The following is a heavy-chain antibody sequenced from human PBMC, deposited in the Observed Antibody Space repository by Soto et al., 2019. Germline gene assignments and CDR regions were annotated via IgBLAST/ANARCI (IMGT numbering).Heavy chain of an antibody. Sequence: GASVKVSCKASGYTFTAYLVHWVRQAPGQGLEWMAWINPYNGATNYAQRFQDRVTLASDTSISTAYMEINKLTSDDAAVYYCATTSGHYSSAWQRLDVWGQGTTVTVSS. D-gene: IGHD6-19*01. V-gene: IGHV1-2*02. CDR3: ATTSGHYSSAWQRLDV. J-gene: IGHJ6*02. CDR1: GYTFTAYL. CDR2: INPYNGAT.